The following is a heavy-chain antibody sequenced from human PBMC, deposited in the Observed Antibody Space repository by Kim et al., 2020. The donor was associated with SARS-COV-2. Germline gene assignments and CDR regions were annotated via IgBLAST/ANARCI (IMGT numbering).Heavy chain of an antibody. D-gene: IGHD5-18*01. CDR3: ARWVQDYYYYYYMDV. J-gene: IGHJ6*03. V-gene: IGHV4-30-2*03. Sequence: PALKSRSTLTTDTSKTQFSLKLSSVTAADTAVYYCARWVQDYYYYYYMDVWGKGTTVTVSS.